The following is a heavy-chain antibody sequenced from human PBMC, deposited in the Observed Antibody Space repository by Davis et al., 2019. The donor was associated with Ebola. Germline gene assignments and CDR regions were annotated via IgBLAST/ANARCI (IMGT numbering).Heavy chain of an antibody. J-gene: IGHJ3*01. V-gene: IGHV3-23*01. CDR1: GFVFSSYV. CDR3: AKDTPNIWFDV. D-gene: IGHD2-15*01. Sequence: GESLKISCAASGFVFSSYVMSWVRRAPGKGLEWVSGISGGGITTDYADSVEGRFTISRDNSKSTLFLQLNSLRAEDTAIYYCAKDTPNIWFDVWGQGTMVAVSS. CDR2: ISGGGITT.